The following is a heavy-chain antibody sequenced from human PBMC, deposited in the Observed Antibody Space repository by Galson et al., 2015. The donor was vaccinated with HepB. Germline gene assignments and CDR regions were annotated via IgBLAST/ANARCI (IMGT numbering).Heavy chain of an antibody. D-gene: IGHD3-22*01. Sequence: SLRLSCAASGFTFSSYWMSWVRQAPGKGLEWVANIKQDGSEKYYVDSVKGRFTISRDNAKNSLYLQMNSLRAEDTAVYYCARVPAPREYYYDSSGYRPRNWFDPWGQGTLVTVSS. CDR2: IKQDGSEK. V-gene: IGHV3-7*03. CDR3: ARVPAPREYYYDSSGYRPRNWFDP. J-gene: IGHJ5*02. CDR1: GFTFSSYW.